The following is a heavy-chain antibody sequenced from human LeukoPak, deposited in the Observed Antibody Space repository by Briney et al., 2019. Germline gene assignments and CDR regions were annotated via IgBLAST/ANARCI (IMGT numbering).Heavy chain of an antibody. D-gene: IGHD3-10*01. V-gene: IGHV1-46*01. CDR3: ARDREWFGELLINWFDP. Sequence: ASVKVSCKASGGTFSSYAISWVRQAPGQGLEWMGIINPSGGSTSYAQKFQGRVTMTRDTSTSTVYMELSSLRSEDTAVYYCARDREWFGELLINWFDPWGQGTLVTVSS. CDR2: INPSGGST. CDR1: GGTFSSYA. J-gene: IGHJ5*02.